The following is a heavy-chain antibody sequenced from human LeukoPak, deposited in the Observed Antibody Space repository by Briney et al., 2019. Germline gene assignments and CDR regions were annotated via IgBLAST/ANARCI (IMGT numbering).Heavy chain of an antibody. D-gene: IGHD6-19*01. CDR2: IYYSGST. V-gene: IGHV4-59*08. CDR1: GGSISSYY. CDR3: AGSSCYYFDY. Sequence: SETLSLTCTVSGGSISSYYWSWIRQPPGKGLEWIGYIYYSGSTNYNPSLKSRVTISVDTSKNQFSLKLSSVTAADTAVYYCAGSSCYYFDYCGQGALVTVSS. J-gene: IGHJ4*02.